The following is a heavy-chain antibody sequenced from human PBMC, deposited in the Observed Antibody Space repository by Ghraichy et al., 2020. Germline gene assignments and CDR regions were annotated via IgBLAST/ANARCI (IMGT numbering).Heavy chain of an antibody. J-gene: IGHJ3*02. CDR2: INHSGST. Sequence: SETLSLTCAVYGGSFSGYYWSWIRQPPGKGLEWIGEINHSGSTNYNPSLKSRVTISVDTSKNQFSLKLSSVTAADTAVYYCALYQPSADDAFDIWGQGTMVTVSS. D-gene: IGHD2-2*01. V-gene: IGHV4-34*01. CDR3: ALYQPSADDAFDI. CDR1: GGSFSGYY.